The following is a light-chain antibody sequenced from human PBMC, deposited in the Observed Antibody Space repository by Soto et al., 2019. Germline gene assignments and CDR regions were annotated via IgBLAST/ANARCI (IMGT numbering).Light chain of an antibody. CDR3: QQSSNWIT. Sequence: EIVLTQSPATLSLSPWERATLSFRASQSVSSYLAWYQQKPGQAPRLLIYDASNRATGIPARFSGSGSGTDFTLTISSLEPEDFAVYYCQQSSNWITFGQGTRLEI. V-gene: IGKV3-11*01. J-gene: IGKJ5*01. CDR1: QSVSSY. CDR2: DAS.